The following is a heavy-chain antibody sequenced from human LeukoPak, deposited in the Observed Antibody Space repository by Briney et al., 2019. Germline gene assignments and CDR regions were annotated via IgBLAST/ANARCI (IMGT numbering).Heavy chain of an antibody. CDR1: GGSISSYY. D-gene: IGHD2-15*01. Sequence: SETLSLTCTVSGGSISSYYWSWIRQPPGKGLEWIGYIYYSGSTNYNPSLKSRVTISVDTSKNQFSLKLSSVTAADTAVYYCARVLVPYCSGGSCYSNWFDPWGQGTLVTVSS. CDR2: IYYSGST. V-gene: IGHV4-59*01. J-gene: IGHJ5*02. CDR3: ARVLVPYCSGGSCYSNWFDP.